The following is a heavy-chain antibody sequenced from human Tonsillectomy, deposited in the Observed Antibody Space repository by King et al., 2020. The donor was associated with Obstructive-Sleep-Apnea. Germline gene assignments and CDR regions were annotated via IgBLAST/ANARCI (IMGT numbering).Heavy chain of an antibody. CDR3: AHRSSGGPSGFDY. CDR1: GFSLSTSGVG. CDR2: IYWDDDK. J-gene: IGHJ4*02. V-gene: IGHV2-5*02. Sequence: TLKESGPTLVKPTQTLTLTCTFSGFSLSTSGVGVGWIRQAPGKALEWLALIYWDDDKRYSPSLKTRLTITKDTSENQVVLTMTNMDPVDTATYYCAHRSSGGPSGFDYWAREPWSPSPQ. D-gene: IGHD6-19*01.